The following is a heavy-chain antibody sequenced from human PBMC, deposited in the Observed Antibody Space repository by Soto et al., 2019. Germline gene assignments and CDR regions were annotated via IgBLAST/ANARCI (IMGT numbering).Heavy chain of an antibody. CDR2: IYYSGNT. D-gene: IGHD2-2*03. V-gene: IGHV4-39*07. Sequence: PSETMSLTCTVSGGSISSSSFHWGRIRQPPGKGLEWIGSIYYSGNTKYSPSLKSRVTMSVDTSKNHFSLKLISVTTADTAVYFCAREGNLGRWIQPLDSWGQGTLVTAPQ. J-gene: IGHJ4*02. CDR1: GGSISSSSFH. CDR3: AREGNLGRWIQPLDS.